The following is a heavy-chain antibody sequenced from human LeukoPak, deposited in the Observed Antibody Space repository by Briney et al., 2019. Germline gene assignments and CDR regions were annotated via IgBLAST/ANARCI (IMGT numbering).Heavy chain of an antibody. CDR3: ARGGMGATNYYYYYMDV. D-gene: IGHD1-26*01. Sequence: GGSLRLSCAASGFTSSNYAMSWVRQAPGKGLEWVSATSGSGDSTYYADSVKGRFTISRDNSKNTLYLQMNSLRAEDTAVYYCARGGMGATNYYYYYMDVWGKGTTVTVSS. CDR2: TSGSGDST. CDR1: GFTSSNYA. V-gene: IGHV3-23*01. J-gene: IGHJ6*03.